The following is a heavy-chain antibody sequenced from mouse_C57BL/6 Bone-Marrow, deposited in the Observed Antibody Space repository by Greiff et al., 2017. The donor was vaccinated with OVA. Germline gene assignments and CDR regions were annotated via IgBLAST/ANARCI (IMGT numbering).Heavy chain of an antibody. Sequence: EVQLVESGEGLVKPGGSLKLSCAASGFTFSSYAMSWVRQTPEKRLEWVAYISSGGDYIYYADTVKGRFTISRDNARNTLYLQMSSLKSEDTAMYYCTRAKTGRAWFAYWGQGTLVTVSA. CDR3: TRAKTGRAWFAY. J-gene: IGHJ3*01. D-gene: IGHD4-1*01. CDR2: ISSGGDYI. CDR1: GFTFSSYA. V-gene: IGHV5-9-1*02.